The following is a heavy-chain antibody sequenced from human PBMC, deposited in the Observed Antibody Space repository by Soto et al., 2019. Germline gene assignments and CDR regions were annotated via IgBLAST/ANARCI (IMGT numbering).Heavy chain of an antibody. Sequence: SGPTLVNPTQTLPLTCTFSGFSFTTSGATVGWIRQPPGKALEWLALIYWDDTKRYSPSLTSRLTITKDTSKNQVVLTMTNMDPVDTATYYCAHSEEQWLERRGFDYWGQGTLVTVSS. D-gene: IGHD6-19*01. V-gene: IGHV2-5*02. CDR3: AHSEEQWLERRGFDY. CDR1: GFSFTTSGAT. CDR2: IYWDDTK. J-gene: IGHJ4*02.